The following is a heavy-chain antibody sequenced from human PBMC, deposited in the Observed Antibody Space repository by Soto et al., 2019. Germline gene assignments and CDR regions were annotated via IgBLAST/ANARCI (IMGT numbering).Heavy chain of an antibody. CDR1: GLTFSSYS. Sequence: EVQLVESGGGLVQRGGSLRLSCAASGLTFSSYSMNWVRQAPGKGLERVSYISSSSSTIYYPDSVKGRFTISRHNDKNSLYLHMNSLRAEDTAVYYCAVGEESRSYYYGMDVWGQGATISVSS. CDR3: AVGEESRSYYYGMDV. CDR2: ISSSSSTI. V-gene: IGHV3-48*01. J-gene: IGHJ6*02.